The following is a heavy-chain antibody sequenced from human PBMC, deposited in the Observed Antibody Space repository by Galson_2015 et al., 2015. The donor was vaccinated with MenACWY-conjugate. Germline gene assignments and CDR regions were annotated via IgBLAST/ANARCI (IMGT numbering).Heavy chain of an antibody. J-gene: IGHJ6*02. CDR3: AKWDSSARTGYNYYGTHD. V-gene: IGHV3-23*01. CDR1: GFTFSSYA. D-gene: IGHD6-19*01. Sequence: SLRLSCAASGFTFSSYAMSWVRQAPGKGLEWVSVITGNGDSIYYADSVKGRFTISRDNSKSTLDLQMNSLRAEDTAVYFCAKWDSSARTGYNYYGTHDSGQGTPATASS. CDR2: ITGNGDSI.